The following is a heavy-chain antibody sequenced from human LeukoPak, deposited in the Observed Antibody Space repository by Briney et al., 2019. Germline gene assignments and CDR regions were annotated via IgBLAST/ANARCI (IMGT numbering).Heavy chain of an antibody. CDR1: GYSFTGYY. J-gene: IGHJ3*02. V-gene: IGHV1-2*02. D-gene: IGHD3-10*01. CDR3: ARDWRSLSVYGSEGNAFDI. Sequence: ASVNVSCKASGYSFTGYYMHWVRQAPGQGLEWMGWVNANRGVTNYTQKFQGRGTMTRDTSISTVYMELSRLTSDDTDVYHCARDWRSLSVYGSEGNAFDIWGQGTMVTVSS. CDR2: VNANRGVT.